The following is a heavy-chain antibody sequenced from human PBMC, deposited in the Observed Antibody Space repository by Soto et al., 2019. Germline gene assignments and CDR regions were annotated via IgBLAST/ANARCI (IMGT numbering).Heavy chain of an antibody. Sequence: QVQLVQSGAEVKKPGASVKLSCKAFGFMFTDCYMHWVRQAPGQGLEWMGVINPTDGGTAYAQRLQGRVTMTRATSPSTVYLELSSLTSEDTALYYCAREVGATAYWGPGTPVTVSS. CDR1: GFMFTDCY. J-gene: IGHJ4*02. CDR3: AREVGATAY. CDR2: INPTDGGT. V-gene: IGHV1-46*01. D-gene: IGHD1-26*01.